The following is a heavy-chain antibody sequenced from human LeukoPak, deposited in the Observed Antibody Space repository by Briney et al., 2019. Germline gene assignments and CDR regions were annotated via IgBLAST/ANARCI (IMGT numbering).Heavy chain of an antibody. CDR3: ARDHCSSNSCFFDY. V-gene: IGHV3-48*03. D-gene: IGHD2-2*01. CDR2: ISASGTTT. J-gene: IGHJ4*02. CDR1: GFTFSSYE. Sequence: PGGSLRLSCAASGFTFSSYEMNWVRQAPGKGLEWLSYISASGTTTYQADSVKGRFTSSRDNAKKSLYLQMNSLRAGDTAVYYCARDHCSSNSCFFDYWGQGTLVTVSP.